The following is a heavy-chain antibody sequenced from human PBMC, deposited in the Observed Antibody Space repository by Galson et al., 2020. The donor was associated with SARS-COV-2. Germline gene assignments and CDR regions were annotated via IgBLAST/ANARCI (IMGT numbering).Heavy chain of an antibody. V-gene: IGHV3-30*18. Sequence: GESLKISCTASGFTFKSFGIHWVRQATSKGLEWVAVISYDGSHKYYADSVKGRFTISRDNAKNTLFLQMNSLRAEDTAVYYCAKGGDYYVRGAYYCGGMYVWGQGTTVTVSS. CDR1: GFTFKSFG. J-gene: IGHJ6*02. CDR3: AKGGDYYVRGAYYCGGMYV. CDR2: ISYDGSHK. D-gene: IGHD3-22*01.